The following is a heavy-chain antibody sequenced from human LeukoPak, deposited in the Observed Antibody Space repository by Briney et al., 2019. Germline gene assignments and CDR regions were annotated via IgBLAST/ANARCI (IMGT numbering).Heavy chain of an antibody. D-gene: IGHD6-13*01. CDR1: GYTFTSYG. J-gene: IGHJ6*03. CDR2: ISAYNGNT. CDR3: AGDSSSWKDSYYYYYMDV. V-gene: IGHV1-18*01. Sequence: ASVKVSCKASGYTFTSYGISWVRQAPGQGLEWMGWISAYNGNTNYAQKLQGRVTMTTDTSTSTAYMELRSLRSDDTAVYYCAGDSSSWKDSYYYYYMDVWGKGTTVTISS.